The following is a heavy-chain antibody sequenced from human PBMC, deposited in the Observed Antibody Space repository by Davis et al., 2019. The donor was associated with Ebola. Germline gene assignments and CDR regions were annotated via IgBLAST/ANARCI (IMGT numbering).Heavy chain of an antibody. CDR1: GFTFSSYA. CDR3: ASGDGRGRSYDMDV. CDR2: ISYDGSNK. D-gene: IGHD3/OR15-3a*01. J-gene: IGHJ6*02. V-gene: IGHV3-30*04. Sequence: GGSLRLSCAASGFTFSSYAMHWVRQAPGKGLEWVAVISYDGSNKYYADSVKGRFTISRDNSKNTLYLQMNSLRAEDTALYYCASGDGRGRSYDMDVWGQGTTVTVSS.